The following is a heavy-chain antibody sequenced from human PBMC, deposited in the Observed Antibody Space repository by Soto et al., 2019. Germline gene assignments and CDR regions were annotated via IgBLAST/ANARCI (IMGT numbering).Heavy chain of an antibody. J-gene: IGHJ6*02. CDR3: ARVDCTGGSCRPYYYYDMDV. V-gene: IGHV3-33*01. CDR2: IWYDGSNK. Sequence: SLTLSCAASGFTFNTYGMNWVRQAPGKGLEWVAVIWYDGSNKYYADSVKGRFTISRDNSKNTLYLQMNSLRAEDTAVYYCARVDCTGGSCRPYYYYDMDVWGQGTTVTVSS. D-gene: IGHD2-15*01. CDR1: GFTFNTYG.